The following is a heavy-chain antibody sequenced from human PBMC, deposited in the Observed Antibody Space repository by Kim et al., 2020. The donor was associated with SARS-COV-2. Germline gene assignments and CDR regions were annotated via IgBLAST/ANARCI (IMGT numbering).Heavy chain of an antibody. Sequence: SETLSLTCAVYGGSFSGYYWSWIRQPPGKGLEWIGEINHSGSTNYNPSLKSRVTISVDTSKNQFSLKLSSVTAADTAVYYCARVHTGVLRYFDWLLYFDYWGQGTLVTVSS. CDR3: ARVHTGVLRYFDWLLYFDY. CDR2: INHSGST. J-gene: IGHJ4*02. CDR1: GGSFSGYY. V-gene: IGHV4-34*01. D-gene: IGHD3-9*01.